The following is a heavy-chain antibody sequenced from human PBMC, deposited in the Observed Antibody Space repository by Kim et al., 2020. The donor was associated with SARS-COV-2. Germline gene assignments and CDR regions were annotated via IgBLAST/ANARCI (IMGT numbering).Heavy chain of an antibody. CDR3: ARGTYSGYDY. CDR1: GGSFSGYY. D-gene: IGHD5-12*01. Sequence: SETLSLTCAVYGGSFSGYYWSWIRQPPGKGLEWIGEINHSGSTNYNPSLKSRVTISVDTSKNQFSLKLSSVTAADTVVYYCARGTYSGYDYWGQGTLVTVSS. J-gene: IGHJ4*02. CDR2: INHSGST. V-gene: IGHV4-34*01.